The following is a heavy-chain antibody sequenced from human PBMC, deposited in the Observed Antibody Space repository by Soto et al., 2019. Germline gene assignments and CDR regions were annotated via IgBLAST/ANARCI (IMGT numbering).Heavy chain of an antibody. CDR1: GCSISSYY. J-gene: IGHJ6*03. CDR3: ARLVPYMDV. Sequence: ASETLSLTCTFSGCSISSYYWSWIRQPPGKGLEWIGYIYYSGSTNYNPSLKSRVTISVDTSKNQFSLKLSSVTAADTAVYYCARLVPYMDVWGKGTTVTVSS. CDR2: IYYSGST. V-gene: IGHV4-59*08.